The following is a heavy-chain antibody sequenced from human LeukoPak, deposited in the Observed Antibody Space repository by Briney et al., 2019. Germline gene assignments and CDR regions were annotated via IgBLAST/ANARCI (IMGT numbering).Heavy chain of an antibody. V-gene: IGHV1-69*05. CDR2: IIPIFGTA. CDR3: ARVDDSWSGYPIDY. Sequence: SVKVSXKASGGTFSSYAISWVRQAPGQGLEWMGRIIPIFGTANYAQKFQGRVTITTDESTSTAYMELSSLRSDDTAVYYCARVDDSWSGYPIDYWGQGTLVTVSS. CDR1: GGTFSSYA. J-gene: IGHJ4*02. D-gene: IGHD3-3*01.